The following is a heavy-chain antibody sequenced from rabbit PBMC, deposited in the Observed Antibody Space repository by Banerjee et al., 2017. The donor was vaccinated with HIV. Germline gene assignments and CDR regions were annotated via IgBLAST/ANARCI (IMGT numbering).Heavy chain of an antibody. CDR1: GFDFSSNA. J-gene: IGHJ4*01. Sequence: QEQLEESGGGLVQPGGTLTLTCTVSGFDFSSNAMCWVRQAPGKGLEWIGCIYTGSGNTAYASWAKGRFTISKTSSTTVTLQMTSLTAADTATYFCARDEYFALWGPGTLVTV. D-gene: IGHD1-1*01. CDR2: IYTGSGNT. CDR3: ARDEYFAL. V-gene: IGHV1S45*01.